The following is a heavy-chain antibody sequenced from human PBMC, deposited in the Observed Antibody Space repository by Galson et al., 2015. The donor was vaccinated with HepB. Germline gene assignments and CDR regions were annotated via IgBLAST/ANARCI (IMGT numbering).Heavy chain of an antibody. V-gene: IGHV6-1*01. CDR3: AREGYYCSSTSCYTPVHWFDS. D-gene: IGHD2-2*02. J-gene: IGHJ5*01. CDR1: GDSVSSNSVA. CDR2: TYYRSKWYS. Sequence: CAISGDSVSSNSVAWSWIRQSPSRGLEWLGRTYYRSKWYSDYAVSVRGRITVNSDTSKNQFSLQLDSVTPEDTAVYYCAREGYYCSSTSCYTPVHWFDSWAREPWSPSPQ.